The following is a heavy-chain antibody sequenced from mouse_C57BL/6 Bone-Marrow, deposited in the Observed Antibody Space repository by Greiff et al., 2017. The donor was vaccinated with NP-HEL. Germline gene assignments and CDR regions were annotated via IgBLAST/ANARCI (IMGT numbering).Heavy chain of an antibody. CDR1: GYTFTDYN. Sequence: EVKLMESGPELVKPGASVKMSCKASGYTFTDYNMHWVKQSHGKSLEWIGYINPNNGGTSYNQKFKGKATLTVNKSSSTAYMELRSLTSEDSAVYYCAKTGTAMDYWGQGTSVTVSS. V-gene: IGHV1-22*01. CDR2: INPNNGGT. D-gene: IGHD4-1*01. CDR3: AKTGTAMDY. J-gene: IGHJ4*01.